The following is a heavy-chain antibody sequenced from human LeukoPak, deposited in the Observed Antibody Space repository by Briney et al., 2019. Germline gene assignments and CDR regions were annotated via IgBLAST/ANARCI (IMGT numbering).Heavy chain of an antibody. CDR1: GFTFSRYG. J-gene: IGHJ4*02. D-gene: IGHD3-10*02. CDR3: TREDVGVNFDY. Sequence: PGGSLRLSCAASGFTFSRYGMHWVRQAPGKGLEWVAIIWYDGRTKYYADSVKGRFTISRDNSENTLYLQRDSLRAEDTAVYYCTREDVGVNFDYWGQGTLVTVSS. V-gene: IGHV3-33*01. CDR2: IWYDGRTK.